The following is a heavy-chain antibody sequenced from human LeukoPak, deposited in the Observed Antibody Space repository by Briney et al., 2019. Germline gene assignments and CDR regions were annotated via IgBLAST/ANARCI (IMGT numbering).Heavy chain of an antibody. V-gene: IGHV4-34*01. Sequence: SETLSLTCAVYGGSFSGYYWSWIRQPPGKGLEWIGEINHSGSTNYNPSLKSRVTISVDTSKNQFSLRMGSVTAADTAVYYCARYDVWGSYRAFDYWGQGTLVTVSS. D-gene: IGHD3-16*02. CDR1: GGSFSGYY. J-gene: IGHJ4*02. CDR2: INHSGST. CDR3: ARYDVWGSYRAFDY.